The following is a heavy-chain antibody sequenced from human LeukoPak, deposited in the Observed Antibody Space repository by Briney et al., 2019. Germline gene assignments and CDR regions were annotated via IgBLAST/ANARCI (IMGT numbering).Heavy chain of an antibody. CDR2: IYYSGST. J-gene: IGHJ4*02. Sequence: TSETLSLTCTVSGGSISSSNYYWGWIRQPPGKGLEWNGSIYYSGSTYDKSSLKSRVTISVDTSKNQFSLKLSSVTAADTAVYFYARHGLQWFRLPFEYWGQGTLVIVSS. V-gene: IGHV4-39*01. CDR1: GGSISSSNYY. D-gene: IGHD4-23*01. CDR3: ARHGLQWFRLPFEY.